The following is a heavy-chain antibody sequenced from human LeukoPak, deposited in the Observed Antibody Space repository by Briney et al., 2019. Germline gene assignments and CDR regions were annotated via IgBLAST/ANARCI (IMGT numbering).Heavy chain of an antibody. CDR1: GFTFSSYS. CDR2: ISSSSSSI. D-gene: IGHD1-7*01. Sequence: PGGSLRLSCAASGFTFSSYSMNWVRQAPGKGLEWVSSISSSSSSINNADSVNGRFTISRDNTKKSLYLQMNSLRAEDTAVYYCARDRVNWNYLSSVDYWGQGTLVTVSS. CDR3: ARDRVNWNYLSSVDY. J-gene: IGHJ4*02. V-gene: IGHV3-21*01.